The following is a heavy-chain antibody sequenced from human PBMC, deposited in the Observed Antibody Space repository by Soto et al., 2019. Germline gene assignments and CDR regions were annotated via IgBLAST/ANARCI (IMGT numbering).Heavy chain of an antibody. CDR2: LSYGAKNK. D-gene: IGHD3-22*01. CDR3: VREEFEDGRGHFPN. V-gene: IGHV3-30*03. CDR1: GFTFSASV. J-gene: IGHJ4*02. Sequence: QVLLVESGGGVVQPGGSLRLSCAASGFTFSASVMHWVRQAPGKGLEWMAILSYGAKNKYYADSVKGRFTISRDISEGTLYLQMDSLRTEDTAGYYCVREEFEDGRGHFPNWGQGTLVSVSS.